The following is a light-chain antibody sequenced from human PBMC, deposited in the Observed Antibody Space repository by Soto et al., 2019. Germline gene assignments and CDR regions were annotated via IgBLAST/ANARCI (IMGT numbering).Light chain of an antibody. Sequence: EIVLTQSPVTLSLSPGERATLSCRASRSVSTYLAWYQQKPGQAPRLLIYDASNRATGIPARFSGSGSGTDFTLTISSLEPEDFAVYYCQHFGNSLWTFGQGTKVDIK. V-gene: IGKV3-11*01. J-gene: IGKJ1*01. CDR1: RSVSTY. CDR3: QHFGNSLWT. CDR2: DAS.